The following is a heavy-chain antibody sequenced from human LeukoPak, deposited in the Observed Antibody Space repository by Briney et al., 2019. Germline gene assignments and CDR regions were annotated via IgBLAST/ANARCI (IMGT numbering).Heavy chain of an antibody. CDR2: VYSSGSA. J-gene: IGHJ3*02. CDR1: SGSINSDGYY. D-gene: IGHD5-24*01. V-gene: IGHV4-61*02. Sequence: SETLSLTCTVSSGSINSDGYYWSWIRQPAGKGLEWIGRVYSSGSAKYSPSLKSRVIILIDTSKNQFSLRLSSVTAADTAVYYCARVYRKDVYNFDGFDIWGQGTMVTVSS. CDR3: ARVYRKDVYNFDGFDI.